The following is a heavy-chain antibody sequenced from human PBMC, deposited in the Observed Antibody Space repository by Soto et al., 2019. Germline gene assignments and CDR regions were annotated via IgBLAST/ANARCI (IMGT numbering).Heavy chain of an antibody. Sequence: GGSLRLSCAASGFTFSSYAMSWVRQAPGKGLEWVSAISGSGGSTYYADSVKGRFTISRDNSKNTLYLQMNSLRAEDTAVYYCAKSPIGRPSPTQYKMDVWGKGTTVTVSS. D-gene: IGHD1-1*01. CDR1: GFTFSSYA. V-gene: IGHV3-23*01. CDR2: ISGSGGST. J-gene: IGHJ6*03. CDR3: AKSPIGRPSPTQYKMDV.